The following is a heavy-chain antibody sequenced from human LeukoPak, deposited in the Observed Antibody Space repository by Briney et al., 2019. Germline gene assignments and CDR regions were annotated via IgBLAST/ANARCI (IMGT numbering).Heavy chain of an antibody. D-gene: IGHD6-19*01. J-gene: IGHJ6*03. V-gene: IGHV1-46*01. CDR2: INPSGGST. Sequence: GASVKVSCKASGYTFTSYYMHWVRQAPGQGLEWMGIINPSGGSTSYAQKLQGRVTMTTDTSTSTAYMELRSLRADDTAVYYCARDNQKGGSGWYRVDYYYYYYMDVWGKGTTVTVSS. CDR3: ARDNQKGGSGWYRVDYYYYYYMDV. CDR1: GYTFTSYY.